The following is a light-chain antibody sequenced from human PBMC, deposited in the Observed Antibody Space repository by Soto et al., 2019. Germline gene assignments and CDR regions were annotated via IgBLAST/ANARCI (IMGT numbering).Light chain of an antibody. J-gene: IGKJ4*01. Sequence: VLTHSPATLSLSPGERATLSCRASQSVKNYLAWYQQKPGQAPRLLIYDASNRATGIPARFSGSGSGTDFTLTISSLEPEDSAAYYCQQRSNWPPVTFGGGTKVDIK. V-gene: IGKV3-11*01. CDR2: DAS. CDR1: QSVKNY. CDR3: QQRSNWPPVT.